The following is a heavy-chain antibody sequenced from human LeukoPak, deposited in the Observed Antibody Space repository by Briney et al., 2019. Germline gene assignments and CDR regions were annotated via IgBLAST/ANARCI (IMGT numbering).Heavy chain of an antibody. D-gene: IGHD3-10*01. J-gene: IGHJ4*02. CDR1: GFTFSSYW. Sequence: PGGSLRLSCVASGFTFSSYWMGWVRQAPGKGLEWVANIQQDGSEIFYVDSVRGRFTISRDNAKNSLYLQMNTLRAEDTAVYYCAKVAKYYYGSETYYFFEHWGQGTPVTASS. CDR2: IQQDGSEI. CDR3: AKVAKYYYGSETYYFFEH. V-gene: IGHV3-7*01.